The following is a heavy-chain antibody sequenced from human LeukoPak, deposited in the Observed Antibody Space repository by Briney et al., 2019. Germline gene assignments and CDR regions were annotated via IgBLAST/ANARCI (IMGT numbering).Heavy chain of an antibody. Sequence: ASEKVSCKASGYTFTRYGISWVRHAPGQGLERMGWISAYNGNTNYAQKLQGRVTITTDTSTSTAYMELRSLRSDDTAVYYCARRTAAAGPSYYYYGMDVWGQGTTVTVSS. CDR2: ISAYNGNT. CDR1: GYTFTRYG. CDR3: ARRTAAAGPSYYYYGMDV. J-gene: IGHJ6*02. V-gene: IGHV1-18*01. D-gene: IGHD6-13*01.